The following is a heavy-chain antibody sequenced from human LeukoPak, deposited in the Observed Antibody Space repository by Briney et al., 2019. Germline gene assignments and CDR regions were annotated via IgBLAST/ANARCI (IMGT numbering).Heavy chain of an antibody. CDR1: GFTFSTYA. CDR2: ISSDGDLT. J-gene: IGHJ6*04. CDR3: VRGKKLPMIEEDV. V-gene: IGHV3-23*01. Sequence: GGSLRLSCAASGFTFSTYAMSWVRQTPGKGLAWVSSISSDGDLTFYADSVRGRFTISRDNSKNRLYLQMNSLRAEDTALYYCVRGKKLPMIEEDVWGEGTTVTVSS. D-gene: IGHD3-22*01.